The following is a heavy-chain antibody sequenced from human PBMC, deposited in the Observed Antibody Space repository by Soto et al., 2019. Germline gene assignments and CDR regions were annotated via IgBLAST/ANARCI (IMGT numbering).Heavy chain of an antibody. CDR2: IYHSAST. CDR1: GGSISXGXXX. V-gene: IGHV4-30-2*01. D-gene: IGHD3-16*01. J-gene: IGHJ4*02. CDR3: AIGPPFH. Sequence: QLQLQESGSGMLKPSQTLSLTCAVSGGSISXGXXXXXXXXQPAGKGLEWIGYIYHSASTYYNPSLKRRVTISVDKAKTQFSLKLSSVPDADTAVYYCAIGPPFHWGQGTLVTVSS.